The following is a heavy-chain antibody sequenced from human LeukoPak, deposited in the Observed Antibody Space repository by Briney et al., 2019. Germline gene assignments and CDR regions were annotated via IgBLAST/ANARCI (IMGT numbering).Heavy chain of an antibody. CDR3: ARALESSGWYPPFDY. Sequence: PGGSLRLSCAASEFTLSRYWMSWVRQAPGKGLEWVSVIYSGGSTYYADSVKGRFTISRDNSKNTVYLQMNSLRAEDTAVYYCARALESSGWYPPFDYWGQGTLVTVSS. CDR2: IYSGGST. J-gene: IGHJ4*02. CDR1: EFTLSRYW. V-gene: IGHV3-66*01. D-gene: IGHD6-19*01.